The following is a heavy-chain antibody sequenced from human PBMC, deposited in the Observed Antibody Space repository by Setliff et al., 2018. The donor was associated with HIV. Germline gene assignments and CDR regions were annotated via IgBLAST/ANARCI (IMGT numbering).Heavy chain of an antibody. CDR2: MYYRGTT. V-gene: IGHV4-39*01. J-gene: IGHJ4*02. CDR3: ARQGLTMNPGVPAPILYFFDY. CDR1: GGSFTSRSYC. Sequence: KPSETLSLTCTVSGGSFTSRSYCWGWIRLPPGKGLEWIGSMYYRGTTYNNPSLKSRVTFSADTSKNQFSLNLNSVTATDTAVYFCARQGLTMNPGVPAPILYFFDYWGQGILVTVSS. D-gene: IGHD3-10*01.